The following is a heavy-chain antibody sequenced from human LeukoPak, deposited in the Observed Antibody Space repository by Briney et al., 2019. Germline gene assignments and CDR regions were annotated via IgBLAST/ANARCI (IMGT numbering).Heavy chain of an antibody. CDR1: GFTFSSYC. V-gene: IGHV3-30*02. CDR2: IRYDGSNK. J-gene: IGHJ4*02. CDR3: AKDPTLYYYDRSGPAHFDY. D-gene: IGHD3-22*01. Sequence: GGSLRLSCAASGFTFSSYCMHWVRQAPGKGLEWVAFIRYDGSNKYYADSVKGRFTISRDNSKNTLYLQMNSLRAGDTAVYYCAKDPTLYYYDRSGPAHFDYWGQGTLVTVSS.